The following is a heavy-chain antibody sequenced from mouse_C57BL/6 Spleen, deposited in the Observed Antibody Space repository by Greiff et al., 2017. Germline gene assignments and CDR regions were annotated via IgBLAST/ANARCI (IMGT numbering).Heavy chain of an antibody. Sequence: DVKLQESGPELVKPGASVKIPCKASGYTFTDYNMDWVKQSHGKSLEWIGDINPNNGGTIYNQKFKGKATLTVDKSSSTAYMELRSLTSEDTAVYYCARTAQATWDYWGQGTTLTVSS. CDR1: GYTFTDYN. CDR3: ARTAQATWDY. D-gene: IGHD3-2*02. V-gene: IGHV1-18*01. CDR2: INPNNGGT. J-gene: IGHJ2*01.